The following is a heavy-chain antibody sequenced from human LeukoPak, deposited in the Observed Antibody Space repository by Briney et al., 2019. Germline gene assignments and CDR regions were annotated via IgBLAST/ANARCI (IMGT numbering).Heavy chain of an antibody. CDR3: ARDGYCSGGSCYSFAFDI. CDR2: ISSSSYI. D-gene: IGHD2-15*01. Sequence: PGGSLRLSCAASGFTFSSYSMNWVRQAPGKGLEWVSSISSSSYIYYADSVKGRFTISRDNAKNSLYLQMNSLRAEDTAVYYCARDGYCSGGSCYSFAFDIWGQGTMVTVSS. J-gene: IGHJ3*02. V-gene: IGHV3-21*01. CDR1: GFTFSSYS.